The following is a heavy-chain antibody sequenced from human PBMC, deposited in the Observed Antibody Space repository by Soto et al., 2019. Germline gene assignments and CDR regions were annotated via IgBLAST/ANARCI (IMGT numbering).Heavy chain of an antibody. CDR1: GFTFSSYG. CDR3: ARDGPPHLLYYYFYYGMDV. Sequence: GGSLRLSCAASGFTFSSYGMHWVRQAPGKGLEWVAVIWYDGSNKYYADSVKGRFTISRDNSKNTLYLQMNSLRAEDTAVYYCARDGPPHLLYYYFYYGMDVWGQGTTVTVSS. D-gene: IGHD2-2*01. V-gene: IGHV3-33*01. CDR2: IWYDGSNK. J-gene: IGHJ6*02.